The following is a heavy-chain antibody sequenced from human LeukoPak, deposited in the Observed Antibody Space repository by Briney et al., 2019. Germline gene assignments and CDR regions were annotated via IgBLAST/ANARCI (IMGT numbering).Heavy chain of an antibody. CDR3: ARDGIVAAQVFESDY. D-gene: IGHD5-12*01. J-gene: IGHJ4*02. CDR2: ISSDGGPK. V-gene: IGHV3-30*04. Sequence: GSLRLSCAASGFTFSTYSIHWVRQAPGKGLEWVAVISSDGGPKSYAESVKGRFTISRDNSKNTLYLQMNSLRGEDTAVYYCARDGIVAAQVFESDYWGQGAQVTVSS. CDR1: GFTFSTYS.